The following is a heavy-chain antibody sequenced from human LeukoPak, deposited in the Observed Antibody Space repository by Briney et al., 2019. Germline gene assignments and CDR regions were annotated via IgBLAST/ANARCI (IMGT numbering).Heavy chain of an antibody. CDR2: IYYSGST. CDR1: GGSISSGDYY. CDR3: ARWSPNFDY. V-gene: IGHV4-31*03. J-gene: IGHJ4*02. Sequence: PSETLSLTCTVSGGSISSGDYYWSWIRRHPGKGLEWIGYIYYSGSTYYNPSLKSRITISVDTSKNQFSLKRSSVTAADTAVYYSARWSPNFDYWGQGTLVTVSS.